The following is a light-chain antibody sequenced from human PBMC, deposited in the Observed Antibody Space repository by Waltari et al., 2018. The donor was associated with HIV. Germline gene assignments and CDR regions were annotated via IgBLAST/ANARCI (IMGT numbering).Light chain of an antibody. J-gene: IGLJ2*01. CDR3: AAWDDTLTVV. V-gene: IGLV1-47*01. CDR1: SSNIGTNY. CDR2: RNN. Sequence: QSVLTQPPSASGTPGQSVTISCSGTSSNIGTNYVHWYQRFPGTAPKLLIYRNNKRPSGVPDRFSGSKSGTSASLAISGLRSDDEADYYCAAWDDTLTVVFGGGTKLTVL.